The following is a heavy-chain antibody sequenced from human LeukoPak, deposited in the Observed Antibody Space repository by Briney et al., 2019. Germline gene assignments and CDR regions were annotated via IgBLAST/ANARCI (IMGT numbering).Heavy chain of an antibody. CDR3: ACGPPLTFDHTPEGYYHYYMDV. J-gene: IGHJ6*03. CDR2: IIPIFATT. CDR1: GGTFSSFA. Sequence: GASVKVSCKTSGGTFSSFAIAWVRQAPGQGLEWMAGIIPIFATTNYAQAFQGRVSLTADESTSTVYMELSGLRYDDTAVYYCACGPPLTFDHTPEGYYHYYMDVWGEGTTVTISS. D-gene: IGHD1-14*01. V-gene: IGHV1-69*13.